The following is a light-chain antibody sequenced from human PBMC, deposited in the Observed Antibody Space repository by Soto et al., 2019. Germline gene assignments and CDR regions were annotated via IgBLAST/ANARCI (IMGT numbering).Light chain of an antibody. CDR3: QQTYSTPYS. V-gene: IGKV1-39*01. Sequence: DIQMTQSPSSLSASVGDRVTITCRASQSISSYLNWYQQKPGKAPRLLIYAASSLQSGAPSMFSGSGSGTNVTLTISNLQPEDFATYHCQQTYSTPYSFGQGTKLEIK. J-gene: IGKJ2*03. CDR1: QSISSY. CDR2: AAS.